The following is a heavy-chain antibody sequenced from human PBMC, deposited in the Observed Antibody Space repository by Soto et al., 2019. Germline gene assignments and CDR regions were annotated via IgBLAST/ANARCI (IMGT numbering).Heavy chain of an antibody. CDR3: ARERYYYDRSTFDS. Sequence: SCILIWMRQAPGEGLEWVSYISRSSRTIYYADSVKRRFTIPSDTAKNSLYLQMNSLRDEDTSVYYCARERYYYDRSTFDSWSQGTMVTVS. J-gene: IGHJ3*02. D-gene: IGHD3-22*01. V-gene: IGHV3-48*02. CDR2: ISRSSRTI. CDR1: SCI.